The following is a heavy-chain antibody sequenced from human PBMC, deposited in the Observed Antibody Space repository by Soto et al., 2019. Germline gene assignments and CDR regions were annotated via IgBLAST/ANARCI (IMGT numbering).Heavy chain of an antibody. CDR2: LLRPGRST. CDR3: TKDAIANDGIWLMDS. V-gene: IGHV3-23*01. J-gene: IGHJ5*01. Sequence: GGSLRLSCAASGFMFSDYAMTWARQAPGKELEWVSGLLRPGRSTYYADSVKGRFTISGDTSANTVYLQMDSLRAEDTAVYYCTKDAIANDGIWLMDSWGQGTVVTVSS. CDR1: GFMFSDYA. D-gene: IGHD3-16*01.